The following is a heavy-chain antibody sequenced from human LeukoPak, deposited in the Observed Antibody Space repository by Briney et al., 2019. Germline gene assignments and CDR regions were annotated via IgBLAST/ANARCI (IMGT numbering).Heavy chain of an antibody. J-gene: IGHJ4*02. D-gene: IGHD3-22*01. Sequence: PSETLSLTCTVSGGSISSYYWSWIRQPPGKGLEWIGYIYYSGSTNYNPSLKSRVTISVDTSKNQFSLKLSSVTAADTAVYYCARDGGSGYADYWGQGTLVTVSS. CDR1: GGSISSYY. V-gene: IGHV4-59*01. CDR2: IYYSGST. CDR3: ARDGGSGYADY.